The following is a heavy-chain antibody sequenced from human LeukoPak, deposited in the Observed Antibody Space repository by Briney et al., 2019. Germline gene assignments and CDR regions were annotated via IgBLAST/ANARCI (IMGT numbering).Heavy chain of an antibody. CDR3: AKDREYNDSCDYNG. J-gene: IGHJ4*02. D-gene: IGHD3-22*01. Sequence: GGSLRLSCAASGFTFSDYAMSWVRQAPAKGLAWVSTISHVGGAYYADSVRGRFTISRDDSKNMVYLQMDSLRAEDTAVDYCAKDREYNDSCDYNGWGQGTLVTVSS. V-gene: IGHV3-23*01. CDR2: ISHVGGA. CDR1: GFTFSDYA.